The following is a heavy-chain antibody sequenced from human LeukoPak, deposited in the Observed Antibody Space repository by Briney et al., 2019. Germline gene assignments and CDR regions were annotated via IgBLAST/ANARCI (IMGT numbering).Heavy chain of an antibody. Sequence: GGSLRLSCAASVFTFSSYDIIWVRQAPEKGLRWVSAISGSGYSTYYADSVKGRYTISRDNSKKTLYLQMSSLRAEDTAVYYCAKDLYDILIFDSWGEGTLVTVSS. D-gene: IGHD3-9*01. CDR1: VFTFSSYD. CDR3: AKDLYDILIFDS. V-gene: IGHV3-23*01. J-gene: IGHJ4*02. CDR2: ISGSGYST.